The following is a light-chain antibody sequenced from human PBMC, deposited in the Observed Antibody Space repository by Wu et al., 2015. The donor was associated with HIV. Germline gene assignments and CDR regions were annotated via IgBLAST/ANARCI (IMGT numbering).Light chain of an antibody. CDR1: QDISTY. J-gene: IGKJ5*01. V-gene: IGKV1-13*02. CDR2: DAS. CDR3: QQLNSFPLT. Sequence: AIQLTQSPSSLSASIGDRVNITCRASQDISTYLAWYQQTPGKAPRVLIYDASTLQSGVSSRFSGSGSGAEFTLTISGLQREDFAVHFCQQLNSFPLTFGQGSRLEI.